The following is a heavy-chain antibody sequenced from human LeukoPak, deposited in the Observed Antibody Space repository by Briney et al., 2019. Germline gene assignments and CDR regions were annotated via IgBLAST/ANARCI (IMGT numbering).Heavy chain of an antibody. V-gene: IGHV3-23*01. CDR2: ISGSGGST. J-gene: IGHJ6*02. Sequence: GGSLRLSCAAPGFTFSSYAMSWVRQAPGKGLEWVSAISGSGGSTYYADSVKGRFTISRDNSKNTLYLQMNSLRAEDTAVYYCARDPEVLNVDIVATIVYYYYGMDVWGQGTTVTVSS. CDR1: GFTFSSYA. CDR3: ARDPEVLNVDIVATIVYYYYGMDV. D-gene: IGHD5-12*01.